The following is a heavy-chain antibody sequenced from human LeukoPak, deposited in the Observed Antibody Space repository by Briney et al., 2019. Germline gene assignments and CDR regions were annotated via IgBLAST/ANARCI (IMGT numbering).Heavy chain of an antibody. V-gene: IGHV7-4-1*02. J-gene: IGHJ3*02. CDR3: ARVRWVVTGAFDI. Sequence: ASVKVSCKAAGYTFTGYYMHWVRQAPGQGLEWMGWINTNTGNPTYAQGFTGRFVFSLDTSVSTAYLQISSLKADDTAVYYCARVRWVVTGAFDIWGQGTMVTVSS. CDR1: GYTFTGYY. CDR2: INTNTGNP. D-gene: IGHD2-21*02.